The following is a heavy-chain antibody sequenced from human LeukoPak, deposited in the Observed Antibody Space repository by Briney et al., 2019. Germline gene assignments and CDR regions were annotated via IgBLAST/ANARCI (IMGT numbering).Heavy chain of an antibody. D-gene: IGHD3-22*01. V-gene: IGHV3-30*02. CDR3: MTLPSTDYYPHY. CDR2: IRYDGSDK. Sequence: GGSLRLSCAASGFTFSDYGIHWVRQAPGKGLEWVSFIRYDGSDKYYADSVKGRFSISRDNSKKTLFLQMNSLRAEDTAIYYCMTLPSTDYYPHYWGQGTLVTVSS. CDR1: GFTFSDYG. J-gene: IGHJ4*02.